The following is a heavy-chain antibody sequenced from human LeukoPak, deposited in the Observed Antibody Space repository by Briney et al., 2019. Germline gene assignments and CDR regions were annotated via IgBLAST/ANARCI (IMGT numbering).Heavy chain of an antibody. Sequence: SVKVSCKASGGTFSSYAISWVRQAPGQGLEWMGRTIPIFGTANYAQKFQGRVTITTEESTSTAYMELSSLRSEDTAVYYCATRGYCSSTSCPRTQYYYYYYVDVWGKGTTVTVSS. CDR3: ATRGYCSSTSCPRTQYYYYYYVDV. D-gene: IGHD2-2*01. CDR1: GGTFSSYA. CDR2: TIPIFGTA. J-gene: IGHJ6*03. V-gene: IGHV1-69*05.